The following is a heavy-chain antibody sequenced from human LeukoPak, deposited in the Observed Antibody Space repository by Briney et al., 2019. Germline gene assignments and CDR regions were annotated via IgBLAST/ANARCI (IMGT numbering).Heavy chain of an antibody. V-gene: IGHV4-30-4*08. Sequence: SQTLSLTCTVSGGSISSGDYYWSWIRQPPGKGLEWIGYIYYSGSTYHNPSLKSRITISVDTSKNQFSLKLSSVTAADTAVYYCARVYAPLFGGGYFDYWGQGTLVTVSS. D-gene: IGHD2-15*01. J-gene: IGHJ4*02. CDR2: IYYSGST. CDR3: ARVYAPLFGGGYFDY. CDR1: GGSISSGDYY.